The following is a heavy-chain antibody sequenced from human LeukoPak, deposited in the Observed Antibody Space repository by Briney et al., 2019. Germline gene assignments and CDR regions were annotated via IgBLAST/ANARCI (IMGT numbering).Heavy chain of an antibody. CDR3: ARDHPFADLPGDDYGDRDSEYNWFDP. J-gene: IGHJ5*02. V-gene: IGHV1-18*01. D-gene: IGHD4-17*01. CDR1: GYTFTSYG. Sequence: ASVKVSCKASGYTFTSYGIRWVRQAPGQGLEWMGWISAYNGSTNYAQKLQGRVTMTTDTSTSTAYMELRSLRSDDTAVYYCARDHPFADLPGDDYGDRDSEYNWFDPWGQGTLVTVSS. CDR2: ISAYNGST.